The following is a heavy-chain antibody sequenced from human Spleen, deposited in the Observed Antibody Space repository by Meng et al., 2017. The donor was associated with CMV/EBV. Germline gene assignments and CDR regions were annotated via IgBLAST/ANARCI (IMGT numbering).Heavy chain of an antibody. J-gene: IGHJ5*02. V-gene: IGHV4-31*02. CDR2: IYYSAST. CDR3: ARVQSYYDFWSVYYTPNWFDP. D-gene: IGHD3-3*01. Sequence: GHYWRWTRQHPGKGLDLIGYIYYSASTYYNPSLKSRVTISVDTSKNQFSLKLSSVTAADTAVYYCARVQSYYDFWSVYYTPNWFDPWGQGTLVTVSS. CDR1: GHY.